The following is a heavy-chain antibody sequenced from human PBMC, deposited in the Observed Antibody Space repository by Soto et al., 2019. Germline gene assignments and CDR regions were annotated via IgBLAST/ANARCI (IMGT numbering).Heavy chain of an antibody. CDR2: IRKKVNSYTT. CDR1: GFTFSDHY. V-gene: IGHV3-72*01. Sequence: EVQLVESGGGLVQPGGSLRLSCAASGFTFSDHYMDWVRQAPGKGLEWVGRIRKKVNSYTTEYAASVKGRFTVSRDDSKNSLYLQMNSLETGDTAVYYCVRAGGDCSFDFWGQGTLVSVSS. J-gene: IGHJ4*02. CDR3: VRAGGDCSFDF. D-gene: IGHD2-21*02.